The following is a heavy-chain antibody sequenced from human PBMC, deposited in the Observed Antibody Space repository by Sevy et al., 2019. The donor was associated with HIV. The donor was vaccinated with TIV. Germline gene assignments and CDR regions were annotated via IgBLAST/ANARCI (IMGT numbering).Heavy chain of an antibody. Sequence: GGSLRLSCAASGFTFSIYWMSWVRQAPGKGLEWVANINQDGSEKHYGDSVKGRVTISRDSSKNSLFLQVHSLRVEDTDVYYCARDSKADYTNGLEEMMAYWGQGTLVTVSS. CDR3: ARDSKADYTNGLEEMMAY. CDR1: GFTFSIYW. V-gene: IGHV3-7*01. J-gene: IGHJ4*02. CDR2: INQDGSEK. D-gene: IGHD2-8*01.